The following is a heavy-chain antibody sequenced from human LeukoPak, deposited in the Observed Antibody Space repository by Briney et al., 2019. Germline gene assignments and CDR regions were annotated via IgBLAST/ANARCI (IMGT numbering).Heavy chain of an antibody. J-gene: IGHJ4*02. Sequence: NPSETLSLTCTVSGGSISSNSYYWGWIRQPPGKGLEWIGSIYYRGSTYYNPSLKSRVTISVDTSKNQFSLKLSSVTAADTAVYYCARHVRATVTTGVDYWGQGTLVTVSS. V-gene: IGHV4-39*01. CDR1: GGSISSNSYY. D-gene: IGHD4-11*01. CDR3: ARHVRATVTTGVDY. CDR2: IYYRGST.